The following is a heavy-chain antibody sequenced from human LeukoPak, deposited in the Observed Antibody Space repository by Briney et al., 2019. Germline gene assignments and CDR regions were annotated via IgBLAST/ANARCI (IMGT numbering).Heavy chain of an antibody. CDR2: INPNSGGT. J-gene: IGHJ6*03. D-gene: IGHD1-26*01. CDR1: GYTFTDYY. Sequence: GASVKVSCKAGGYTFTDYYLHWVRQAPGQGLEWMGWINPNSGGTNYARKFQGRVTMTRDTSIRTTYMELSRLRSDDTALYYCARDLGLVRSHYYYYYMDVWGKGTTVTVSS. V-gene: IGHV1-2*02. CDR3: ARDLGLVRSHYYYYYMDV.